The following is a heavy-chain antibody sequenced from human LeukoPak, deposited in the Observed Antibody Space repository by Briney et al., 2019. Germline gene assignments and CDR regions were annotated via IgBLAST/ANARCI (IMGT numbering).Heavy chain of an antibody. CDR1: GFTFDDYA. Sequence: PGGSLRLSCAASGFTFDDYAMHWVRQAPGKGLEWVSLISGDGGSTYYADSVKGRFTISRDNSKNSLYLQMNSLRTEDTALYYCATMPDGYNFSFRDYWGQGTLVTVSS. CDR2: ISGDGGST. D-gene: IGHD5-24*01. CDR3: ATMPDGYNFSFRDY. J-gene: IGHJ4*02. V-gene: IGHV3-43*02.